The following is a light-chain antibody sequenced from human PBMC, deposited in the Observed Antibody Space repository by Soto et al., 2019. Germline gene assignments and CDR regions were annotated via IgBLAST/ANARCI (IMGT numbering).Light chain of an antibody. J-gene: IGLJ1*01. CDR2: EVN. CDR3: SSNVGRNNLV. Sequence: QSALTQPPSASGSPGQSVTISCTGTSSDVGGYDYVSWYQQHPGKAPKLIIYEVNKRPSGVPDRFSGSKSGNTASLTVSGLQAEDEADYYCSSNVGRNNLVFGTGTKLTVL. V-gene: IGLV2-8*01. CDR1: SSDVGGYDY.